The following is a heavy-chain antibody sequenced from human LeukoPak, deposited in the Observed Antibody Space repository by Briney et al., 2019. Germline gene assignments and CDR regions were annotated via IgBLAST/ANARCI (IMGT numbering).Heavy chain of an antibody. CDR3: VKNDGWFHLAQ. V-gene: IGHV3-7*03. J-gene: IGHJ4*02. CDR1: GFSFRDHW. D-gene: IGHD6-19*01. Sequence: GGSLRLSCAVSGFSFRDHWMDWVRQAPGKGLEWVGHIKNDGSETYYLDSLKGRFSISRDNTNNALYLQMNSLRVEDTAVYYCVKNDGWFHLAQWGQGTLVTVSS. CDR2: IKNDGSET.